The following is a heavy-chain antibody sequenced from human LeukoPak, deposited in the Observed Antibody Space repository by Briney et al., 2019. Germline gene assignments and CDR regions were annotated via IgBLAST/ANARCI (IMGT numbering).Heavy chain of an antibody. Sequence: SEPLSLTCSVSDGSISSGYYYWAWIRQPPGKGPEWIGSIYYSGTTYPNSSLKSRVTISVDTSKNQFSLKLSSVTAADTAFYYCARQPISCGPGIFITGKACWFDSWGQGTLVTVSP. CDR3: ARQPISCGPGIFITGKACWFDS. CDR2: IYYSGTT. CDR1: DGSISSGYYY. J-gene: IGHJ5*01. V-gene: IGHV4-39*01. D-gene: IGHD3-10*01.